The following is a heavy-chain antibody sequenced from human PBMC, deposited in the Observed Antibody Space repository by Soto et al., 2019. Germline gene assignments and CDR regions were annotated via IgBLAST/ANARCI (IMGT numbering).Heavy chain of an antibody. CDR1: RFIFSDYA. CDR3: AKDEVSYNGKWDWFDS. J-gene: IGHJ5*01. CDR2: IGGGNTDR. V-gene: IGHV3-23*01. Sequence: DVQLLESGGGLVQPGGSLTLSCAASRFIFSDYAMNWVLQAPGKGLEWVSSIGGGNTDRYYADSVKGRFIVSRDNAKNTMYLQTNSLRDNDTAVYYCAKDEVSYNGKWDWFDSWGQGTLVTVSS. D-gene: IGHD1-26*01.